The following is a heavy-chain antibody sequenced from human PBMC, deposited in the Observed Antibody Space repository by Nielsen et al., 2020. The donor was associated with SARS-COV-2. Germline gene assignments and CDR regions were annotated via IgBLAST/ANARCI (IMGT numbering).Heavy chain of an antibody. CDR3: ARGYSGWYGGCFDY. D-gene: IGHD6-19*01. CDR1: GFTVSSNY. CDR2: IYSGGST. J-gene: IGHJ4*02. V-gene: IGHV3-53*04. Sequence: GESLKISCAASGFTVSSNYMSWVRQAPGKGLEWVSVIYSGGSTYYADSVKGRFTISRHNSKNTLYLQMNSLRAEDTAVYYCARGYSGWYGGCFDYWGQGTLVTVSS.